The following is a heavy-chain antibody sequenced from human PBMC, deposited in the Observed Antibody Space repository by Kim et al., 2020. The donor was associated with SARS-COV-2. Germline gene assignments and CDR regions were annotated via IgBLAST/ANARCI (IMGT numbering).Heavy chain of an antibody. Sequence: GGSLRLSCAASGFTVSSNYMSWVRQAPAKGLEWVSDIYSGGSTYYADSVKGRFTISRDNSKNTLYLQMNSLRAEDTAVDYCARSSSSCYVGWFDPWGQGTLVTLSS. CDR1: GFTVSSNY. CDR3: ARSSSSCYVGWFDP. CDR2: IYSGGST. J-gene: IGHJ5*02. D-gene: IGHD6-13*01. V-gene: IGHV3-66*01.